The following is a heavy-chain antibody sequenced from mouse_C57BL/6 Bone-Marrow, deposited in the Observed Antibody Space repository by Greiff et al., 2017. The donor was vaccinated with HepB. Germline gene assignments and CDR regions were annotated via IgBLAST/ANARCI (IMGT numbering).Heavy chain of an antibody. J-gene: IGHJ4*01. Sequence: QVQLQQPGAELVKPGASVKLSCKASGYTFTSYWMHWVKQRPGQGLEWIGMIHPNSGSTNYYEKFKSKATLTVDKSSSTAYMQLSSLTSEDSAVYYCARRWLLAMDYWGQGTSVTVSS. CDR2: IHPNSGST. V-gene: IGHV1-64*01. CDR1: GYTFTSYW. D-gene: IGHD2-3*01. CDR3: ARRWLLAMDY.